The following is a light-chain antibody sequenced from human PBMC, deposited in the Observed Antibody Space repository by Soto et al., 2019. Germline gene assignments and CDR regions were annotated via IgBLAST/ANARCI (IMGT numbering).Light chain of an antibody. V-gene: IGKV1-39*01. CDR2: ATS. CDR3: QQSYSSHRT. CDR1: QNINNY. J-gene: IGKJ1*01. Sequence: DIQMTQSPSSLSASVGDRVTITCRASQNINNYLNWYQQKPGKAPKLMIYATSTLQRGVPSRFSGSGSDQDLTRAISSLQPEDFATYYCQQSYSSHRTLGQGAKVDIK.